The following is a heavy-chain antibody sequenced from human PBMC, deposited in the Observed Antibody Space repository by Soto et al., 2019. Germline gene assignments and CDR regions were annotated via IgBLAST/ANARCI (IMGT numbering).Heavy chain of an antibody. D-gene: IGHD2-2*01. CDR1: GFTFSNAW. Sequence: GGSLRLSCAASGFTFSNAWMSWVRQAPGKGLEWVGRIKSKTDGGTTDYAAPVKGRFTISRDDSKNTLYLQMNSLKTEDTAVYYCTSHQLDCSSTSCYYAFDIWGQGTMVTVSS. V-gene: IGHV3-15*01. J-gene: IGHJ3*02. CDR3: TSHQLDCSSTSCYYAFDI. CDR2: IKSKTDGGTT.